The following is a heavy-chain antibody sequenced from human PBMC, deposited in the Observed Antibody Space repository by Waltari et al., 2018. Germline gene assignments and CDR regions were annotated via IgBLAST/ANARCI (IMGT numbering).Heavy chain of an antibody. D-gene: IGHD5-18*01. Sequence: QVQLQQWGAGLLRPAGTLSLTCSVDGGSFRGDYWSWLRRPPGKGLEWIGQINHSGSTKYNPSLKSRVTISVDTSTNQFSLKLRSVTAADTAVYYCARGYSYGYDYYYYGMDVWGQGTTVTVSS. J-gene: IGHJ6*02. V-gene: IGHV4-34*01. CDR2: INHSGST. CDR1: GGSFRGDY. CDR3: ARGYSYGYDYYYYGMDV.